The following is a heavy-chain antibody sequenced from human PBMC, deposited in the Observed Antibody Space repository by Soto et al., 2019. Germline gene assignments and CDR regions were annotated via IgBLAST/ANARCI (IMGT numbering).Heavy chain of an antibody. Sequence: EVQLLESGGGLVQPGGSLRLSCAASGFAFSSYAMNWVRQAPGKGLEWVSVISGSGGSTYYADSVKGRFTISRDNSKNTLYLQMNSLRAEDTAVYYCARRGSGSYYDYWGQGTLVTVSS. J-gene: IGHJ4*02. CDR1: GFAFSSYA. D-gene: IGHD1-26*01. V-gene: IGHV3-23*01. CDR3: ARRGSGSYYDY. CDR2: ISGSGGST.